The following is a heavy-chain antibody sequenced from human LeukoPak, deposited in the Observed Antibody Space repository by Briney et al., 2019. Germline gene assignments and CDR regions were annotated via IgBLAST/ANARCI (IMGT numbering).Heavy chain of an antibody. Sequence: GGSLRLSCAASGFTFSSYSMNWVRQAPGKGLEWVSYISSSSTIYYADSVKGRFTISRDNAKNSVSLQMNSLRAEDTAVYYCARIYLKMASASWGQGTLVTVSS. CDR3: ARIYLKMASAS. CDR2: ISSSSTI. D-gene: IGHD2-8*01. J-gene: IGHJ5*02. CDR1: GFTFSSYS. V-gene: IGHV3-48*04.